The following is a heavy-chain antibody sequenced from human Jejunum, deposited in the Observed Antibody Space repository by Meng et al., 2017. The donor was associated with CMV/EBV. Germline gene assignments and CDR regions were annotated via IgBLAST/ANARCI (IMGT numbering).Heavy chain of an antibody. V-gene: IGHV3-21*01. CDR2: ISSSNTYI. J-gene: IGHJ5*02. CDR1: GFSFSSHE. D-gene: IGHD6-25*01. Sequence: CVGSGFSFSSHEMNWVRQAPGKGLEWVSSISSSNTYIYYADSVKGRFTISRDNAKNSLYLQMNNLRADDTAVYYCAREGYQRWFDPWGQGTLVTVSS. CDR3: AREGYQRWFDP.